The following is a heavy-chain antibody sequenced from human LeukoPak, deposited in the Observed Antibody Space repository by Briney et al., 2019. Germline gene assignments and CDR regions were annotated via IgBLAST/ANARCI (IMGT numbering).Heavy chain of an antibody. CDR1: GGSISSYY. CDR2: IYYSGST. Sequence: SETLSLTCTVSGGSISSYYWSWIRQPPGKGLEWIGYIYYSGSTNYNPSLKSRVTISVDTSKNQFSLKLSSVTAADTAVYYCARGHSSSWYPRFDYWGQGTLVTVSS. D-gene: IGHD6-13*01. V-gene: IGHV4-59*01. J-gene: IGHJ4*02. CDR3: ARGHSSSWYPRFDY.